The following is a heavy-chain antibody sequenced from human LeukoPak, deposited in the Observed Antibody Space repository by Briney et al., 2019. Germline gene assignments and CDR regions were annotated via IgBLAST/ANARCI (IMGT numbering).Heavy chain of an antibody. CDR3: AKNSGSYFPPITTIDY. D-gene: IGHD1-26*01. Sequence: GRSLRLSCAASGFTFDDYAMHWVRQAPGKGLEWVSGISWNSGSIGYADSAKGRFTISRDNAKNSLYLQMNSLRAEDTALYYCAKNSGSYFPPITTIDYWGQGTLVTVSS. V-gene: IGHV3-9*01. CDR2: ISWNSGSI. J-gene: IGHJ4*02. CDR1: GFTFDDYA.